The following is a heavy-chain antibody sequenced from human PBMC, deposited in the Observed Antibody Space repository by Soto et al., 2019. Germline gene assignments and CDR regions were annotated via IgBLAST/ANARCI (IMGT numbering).Heavy chain of an antibody. CDR1: GFTFSSYS. D-gene: IGHD3-22*01. V-gene: IGHV3-21*01. Sequence: EVQLVESGGGLVKPGGSLRLSCAASGFTFSSYSMNWVRQAPGKGLEWVSSISSSSSYIYYADSVKGRFTISRDNAKNSLYLQMNSLRAEDTAVYYCARAPYYYDSRGYWAYWGQGTQVTVSS. J-gene: IGHJ4*02. CDR2: ISSSSSYI. CDR3: ARAPYYYDSRGYWAY.